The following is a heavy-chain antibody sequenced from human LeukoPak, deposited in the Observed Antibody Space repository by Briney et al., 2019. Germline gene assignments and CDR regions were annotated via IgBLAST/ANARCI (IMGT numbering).Heavy chain of an antibody. CDR2: IKEDGSEK. Sequence: GGSLRLSCAASGFTFSSCWMSWVRQAPGKGLEWVANIKEDGSEKYYVDSVKGRFTISRDNAKNSLYLQMNSLRAEDTAVYYCARGRRYYYGSGSYYCDYWGQGTLVTVSS. CDR3: ARGRRYYYGSGSYYCDY. V-gene: IGHV3-7*04. CDR1: GFTFSSCW. J-gene: IGHJ4*02. D-gene: IGHD3-10*01.